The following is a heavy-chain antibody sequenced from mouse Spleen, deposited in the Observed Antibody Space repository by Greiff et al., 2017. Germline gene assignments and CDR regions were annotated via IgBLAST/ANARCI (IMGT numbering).Heavy chain of an antibody. J-gene: IGHJ2*01. V-gene: IGHV6-6*02. CDR2: IRLKSNNYAT. D-gene: IGHD2-4*01. CDR1: GFTFSNYW. CDR3: TRRGGLRPSAYFDY. Sequence: EVNVVESGGGLVQPGGSMKLSCVASGFTFSNYWMNWVRQSPEKGLEWVAEIRLKSNNYATHYAESVKGRFTISRDDSKSSVYLQMNNLRAEDTGIYYCTRRGGLRPSAYFDYWGQGTTLTVSS.